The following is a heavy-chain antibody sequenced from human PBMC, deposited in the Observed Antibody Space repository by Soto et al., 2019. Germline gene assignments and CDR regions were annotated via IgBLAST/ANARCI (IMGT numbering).Heavy chain of an antibody. D-gene: IGHD1-26*01. V-gene: IGHV3-11*06. J-gene: IGHJ6*02. CDR3: ARRGRWELLGHYYYGMDV. CDR1: GFTFSDYY. Sequence: QVQLVESGGGLVKPGGSLRLSCAASGFTFSDYYMSWIRQAPGKGLEWVSYISSSSSYTNYADSVKGRFTISRDNAKNSLYLQMNSLSAEDTAVYYCARRGRWELLGHYYYGMDVWGQGTTVTVSS. CDR2: ISSSSSYT.